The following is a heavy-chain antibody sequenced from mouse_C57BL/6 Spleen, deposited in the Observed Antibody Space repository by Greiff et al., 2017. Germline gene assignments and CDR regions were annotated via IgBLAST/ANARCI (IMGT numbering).Heavy chain of an antibody. CDR3: ARSYGKGYYFDY. D-gene: IGHD2-1*01. CDR2: IHPNSGST. J-gene: IGHJ2*01. V-gene: IGHV1-64*01. Sequence: QVQLQQPGAELVKPGASVKLSCKASGYTFPSYWMHWVKQRPGQGLEWIGMIHPNSGSTNYNEKFKSKATLTVAKSSSTAYMQLSSLTSEDSAVYYCARSYGKGYYFDYWGQGTTLTVSS. CDR1: GYTFPSYW.